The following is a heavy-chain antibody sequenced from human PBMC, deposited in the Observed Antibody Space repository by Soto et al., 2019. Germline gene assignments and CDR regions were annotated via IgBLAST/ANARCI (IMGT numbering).Heavy chain of an antibody. Sequence: QITLKESGPALVRPTQTLTLTCTFSGFSLSTTGVGVGWVRQPPGKALEWLALIYWDDDQRYSPSLKSRLTITKDTSKNGVILTMTSMDPVDTATYDCAQRLRDYGVGRERANEFDPWGQGTLVTVSS. J-gene: IGHJ5*02. CDR3: AQRLRDYGVGRERANEFDP. V-gene: IGHV2-5*02. D-gene: IGHD2-8*01. CDR2: IYWDDDQ. CDR1: GFSLSTTGVG.